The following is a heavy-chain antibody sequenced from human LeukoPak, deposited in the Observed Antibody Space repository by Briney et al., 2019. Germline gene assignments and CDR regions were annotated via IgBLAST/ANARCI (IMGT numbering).Heavy chain of an antibody. Sequence: SETLSLTCTVSGGSITSYYWSWIRQPPGKGLEWIGYISYSGSTNYNPSLESRVTISVDTSKNQFSLKLTSVTAADTAVYFCARHYPPDYTFDCWGQGTLVTVSS. CDR1: GGSITSYY. CDR3: ARHYPPDYTFDC. CDR2: ISYSGST. D-gene: IGHD4-11*01. V-gene: IGHV4-59*08. J-gene: IGHJ4*02.